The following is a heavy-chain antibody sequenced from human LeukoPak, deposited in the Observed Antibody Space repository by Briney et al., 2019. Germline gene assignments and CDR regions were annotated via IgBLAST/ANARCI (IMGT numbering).Heavy chain of an antibody. CDR1: GFTFSDHY. CDR3: ARSYYGSGNIDDFDY. J-gene: IGHJ4*02. V-gene: IGHV3-72*01. D-gene: IGHD3-10*01. CDR2: VRNKVNGYST. Sequence: QTGGSLRLSCAASGFTFSDHYMDWVRQAPGKGLEWVGRVRNKVNGYSTAYAASVKGRFTISRDDSKNSVSLQMNSLKSEDAAVYHCARSYYGSGNIDDFDYWGQGTLVTVSS.